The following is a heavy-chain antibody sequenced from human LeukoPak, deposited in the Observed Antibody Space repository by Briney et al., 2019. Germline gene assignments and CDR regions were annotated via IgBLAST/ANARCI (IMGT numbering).Heavy chain of an antibody. Sequence: GGSLRLSCAASGFTFGSHWMHWVRQAPGKGLVWVSGISTDGSRPRYADSVNGRFTISRDNAKNTLYLQMNSLRAEDTAVYFCVRDGQGSTPLDYWGQGTLVTVSS. CDR1: GFTFGSHW. J-gene: IGHJ4*02. V-gene: IGHV3-74*01. D-gene: IGHD2-15*01. CDR2: ISTDGSRP. CDR3: VRDGQGSTPLDY.